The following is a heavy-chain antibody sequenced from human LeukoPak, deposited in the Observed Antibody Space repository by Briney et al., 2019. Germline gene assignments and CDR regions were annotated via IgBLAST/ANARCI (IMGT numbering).Heavy chain of an antibody. D-gene: IGHD3-10*01. CDR2: TNFGGSIT. J-gene: IGHJ4*02. V-gene: IGHV3-23*01. CDR1: GFTSGDHD. Sequence: GGSLTLSCAASGFTSGDHDVTWVRQTSGRGPEWVSSTNFGGSITWYADSVRGRFTMSRDKSKNTLYLQMNSLRADDTAVYFCARGPNFGSWRAVDYWGQGILVTVSS. CDR3: ARGPNFGSWRAVDY.